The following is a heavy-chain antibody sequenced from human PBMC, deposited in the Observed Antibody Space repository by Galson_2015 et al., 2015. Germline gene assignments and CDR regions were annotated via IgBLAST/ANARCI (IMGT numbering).Heavy chain of an antibody. Sequence: LTCTVSGGSISSGDYYWSWIRQPPGKGLEWIGYIYYSGSTYYNPSLKSRVTISVDTSKNQFSLKLSSVTAADTAVYYCARANINYDYVLGEPDVWGKGTTVTVSS. V-gene: IGHV4-30-4*01. CDR2: IYYSGST. D-gene: IGHD3-16*01. J-gene: IGHJ6*04. CDR1: GGSISSGDYY. CDR3: ARANINYDYVLGEPDV.